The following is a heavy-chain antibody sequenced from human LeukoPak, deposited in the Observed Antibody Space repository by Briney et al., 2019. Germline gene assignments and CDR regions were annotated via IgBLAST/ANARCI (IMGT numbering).Heavy chain of an antibody. Sequence: ASVKVSCKASGYTFTSYDINWVRQATGQGLEWMGWMNPNSGNTGYAQKFQGRVTLTTDTSTNTAYMELRSLTSDDTALYYCARDSGSGSWSVYWGQGTLVTVSS. CDR3: ARDSGSGSWSVY. CDR2: MNPNSGNT. J-gene: IGHJ4*02. D-gene: IGHD1-26*01. CDR1: GYTFTSYD. V-gene: IGHV1-8*01.